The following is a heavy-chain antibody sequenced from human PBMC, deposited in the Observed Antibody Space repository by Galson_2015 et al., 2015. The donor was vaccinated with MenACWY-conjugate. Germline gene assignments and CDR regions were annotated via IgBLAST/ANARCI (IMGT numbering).Heavy chain of an antibody. CDR1: GFTFSSYG. CDR2: IWYDGSNK. D-gene: IGHD5-12*01. J-gene: IGHJ6*02. V-gene: IGHV3-33*01. Sequence: SLRLSCAASGFTFSSYGMHWVRQAPGKGLEWVAVIWYDGSNKYYADSVKGRFTISRDNSKNTLYLQMNSLRAEDTAVYYCARDASLGGYAAYYYYGMDVWGQGTTVTVSS. CDR3: ARDASLGGYAAYYYYGMDV.